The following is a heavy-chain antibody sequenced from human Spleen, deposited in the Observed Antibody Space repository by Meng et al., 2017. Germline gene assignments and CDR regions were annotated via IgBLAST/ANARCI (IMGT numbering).Heavy chain of an antibody. CDR2: INHSGST. CDR3: ARGPTTMAHDFDY. CDR1: GGSFSDYY. V-gene: IGHV4-34*01. Sequence: VQLPQWGAGLFKPSEPLSLTCVVPGGSFSDYYWSWLRQPPGKGLEWIGEINHSGSTNYNPSLESRATISVDTSQNNLSLKLSSVTAADSAVYYCARGPTTMAHDFDYWGQGTLVTVSS. D-gene: IGHD4-11*01. J-gene: IGHJ4*02.